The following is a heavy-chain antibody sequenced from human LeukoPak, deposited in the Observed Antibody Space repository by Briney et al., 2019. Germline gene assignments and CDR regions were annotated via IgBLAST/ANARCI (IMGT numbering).Heavy chain of an antibody. D-gene: IGHD1-1*01. CDR1: GFTVSSNC. CDR3: ARDYRNGAIDY. V-gene: IGHV3-53*01. Sequence: GGSLRLSCVASGFTVSSNCMSWVRQAPGKGLEWVSIIYNDGSTFYADCVKGRFTISRDNSKNTLYLQMDSLSAEDTAVYYCARDYRNGAIDYWGQGTLVTVSS. CDR2: IYNDGST. J-gene: IGHJ4*02.